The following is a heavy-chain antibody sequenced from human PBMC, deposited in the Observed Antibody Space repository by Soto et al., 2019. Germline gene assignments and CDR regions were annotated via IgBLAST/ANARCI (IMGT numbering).Heavy chain of an antibody. J-gene: IGHJ4*02. Sequence: GGSLRLSCAASGFTFSSYWMHWVRQAPGKGLVWVSRINSDGSSTSYADSVKGRFTISRDNAKNTLYLQMNSLRAEDTAVYYCARARDYGDYVLWGQGTLVTVSS. CDR3: ARARDYGDYVL. V-gene: IGHV3-74*01. CDR1: GFTFSSYW. D-gene: IGHD4-17*01. CDR2: INSDGSST.